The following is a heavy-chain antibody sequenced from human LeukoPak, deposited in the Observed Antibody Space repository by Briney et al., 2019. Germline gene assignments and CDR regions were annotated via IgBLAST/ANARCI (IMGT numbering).Heavy chain of an antibody. Sequence: GASVKVSCKASGYTFTGYYMHWVRQAPGQGLQWMGWVNPNSGATDYAQKFQGRVTMTRDTSITTAYMELSSLMSDDTAVYYCAIRNLRSTSSPPFDYWGQGTVVTVSS. CDR2: VNPNSGAT. J-gene: IGHJ4*02. CDR3: AIRNLRSTSSPPFDY. CDR1: GYTFTGYY. D-gene: IGHD2-2*01. V-gene: IGHV1-2*02.